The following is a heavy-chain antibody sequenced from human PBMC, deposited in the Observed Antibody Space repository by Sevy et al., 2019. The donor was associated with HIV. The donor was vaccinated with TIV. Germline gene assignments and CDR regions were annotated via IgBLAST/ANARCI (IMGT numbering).Heavy chain of an antibody. D-gene: IGHD6-13*01. CDR2: IYHSEST. V-gene: IGHV4-31*03. CDR3: ARGIAAGGTFHFDY. J-gene: IGHJ4*02. Sequence: SETLSLTCTVSGGSISSGGYYWNWIRQHPGKGLEWIGYIYHSESTYYNPSLKSRLTISVDTSKNQFSLKLSSVTAADTATYYCARGIAAGGTFHFDYWCQGTLVTVSS. CDR1: GGSISSGGYY.